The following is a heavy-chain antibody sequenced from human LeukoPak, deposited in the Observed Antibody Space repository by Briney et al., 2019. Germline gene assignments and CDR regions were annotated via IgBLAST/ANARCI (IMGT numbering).Heavy chain of an antibody. CDR1: GYTFTGHY. V-gene: IGHV1-2*02. D-gene: IGHD6-13*01. J-gene: IGHJ3*02. CDR2: INPNSGGT. Sequence: GASVKVSCMASGYTFTGHYIHWVRQAPGEGLEWMGWINPNSGGTSYAQNFQGRVTMTRDRSISTASMVLSRLTSDDTAVYYCARGGSSSWADAFDIWGQGTMVTVSS. CDR3: ARGGSSSWADAFDI.